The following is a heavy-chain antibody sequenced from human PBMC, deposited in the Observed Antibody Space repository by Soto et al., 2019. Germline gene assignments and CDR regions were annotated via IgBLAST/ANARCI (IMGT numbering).Heavy chain of an antibody. D-gene: IGHD4-17*01. CDR3: ARRHDLGD. J-gene: IGHJ4*02. CDR1: GFTFSSHW. Sequence: EVQLVESGGGLVQPGGSLRLSCAASGFTFSSHWMYWVRQAPGKGLVWVSRINSDGSSTNYADSVKGRFTISRDNAKNTLFLQMNSLRAEDTAIYYCARRHDLGDWGQGTLVTVSS. CDR2: INSDGSST. V-gene: IGHV3-74*01.